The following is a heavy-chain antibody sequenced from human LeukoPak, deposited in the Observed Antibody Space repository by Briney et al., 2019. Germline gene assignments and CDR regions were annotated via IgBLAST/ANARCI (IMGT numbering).Heavy chain of an antibody. Sequence: TTSETLSLTCAVSGGSISSSNWWSWVRQPPGKGLEWIGETYHSGNTNYNPSLKSRVIISVDKSENQFSLKLSSVTAADPAVYYCARVAAGKYFDCWGQGTLVTVSS. J-gene: IGHJ4*02. CDR1: GGSISSSNW. CDR3: ARVAAGKYFDC. D-gene: IGHD1-26*01. V-gene: IGHV4-4*02. CDR2: TYHSGNT.